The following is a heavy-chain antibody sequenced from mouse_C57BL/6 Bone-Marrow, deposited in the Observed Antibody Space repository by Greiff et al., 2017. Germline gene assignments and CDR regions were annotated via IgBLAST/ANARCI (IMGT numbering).Heavy chain of an antibody. Sequence: VQLQQSGAELARPGASVKMSCKASGYTFTSYTMHWVKQRPGQGLEWIGYINPSSGYTKYNQKFKDKATLTADKSSSTAYMQLSSLTSEDSAVYYCARSGGLRDGYAMDYWGQGTSVTVSS. CDR3: ARSGGLRDGYAMDY. D-gene: IGHD2-4*01. J-gene: IGHJ4*01. CDR2: INPSSGYT. CDR1: GYTFTSYT. V-gene: IGHV1-4*01.